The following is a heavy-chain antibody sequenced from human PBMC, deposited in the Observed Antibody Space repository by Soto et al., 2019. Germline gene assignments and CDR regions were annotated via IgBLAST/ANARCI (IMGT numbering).Heavy chain of an antibody. CDR2: IYYSGST. D-gene: IGHD3-10*01. Sequence: PSETLTLTCTVSGGSISSSSYYWGWIRQPPGKGLEWIGSIYYSGSTYYNPSLKSRVTISVDTSKNQFSLKLSSVTAADTAVYYCASPVGDNSGKTDLDAFDIWGQGTMVSVSS. V-gene: IGHV4-39*01. CDR1: GGSISSSSYY. CDR3: ASPVGDNSGKTDLDAFDI. J-gene: IGHJ3*02.